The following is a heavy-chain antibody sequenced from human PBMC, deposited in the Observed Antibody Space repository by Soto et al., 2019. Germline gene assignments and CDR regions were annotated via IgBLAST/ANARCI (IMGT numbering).Heavy chain of an antibody. J-gene: IGHJ4*02. V-gene: IGHV4-31*03. CDR2: IYYSGST. Sequence: QVQLQESGPGLVKPSQTLSLTCTVSGGSIRSGGNSWSWIRQHSGKGLEWIGYIYYSGSTYYNPSLQSRLTISLDTSKNQFSLKLSSVTAADTAVYYCARGVLRTFDYWGQGTLVTVS. CDR1: GGSIRSGGNS. CDR3: ARGVLRTFDY.